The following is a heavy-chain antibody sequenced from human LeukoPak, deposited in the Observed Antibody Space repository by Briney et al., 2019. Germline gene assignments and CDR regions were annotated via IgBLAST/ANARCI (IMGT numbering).Heavy chain of an antibody. V-gene: IGHV3-30*02. Sequence: GGSLRLSCAASEFTFSTFGMHWVRQAPGKGLEWVAFIQYDGRIKLYGDSVKGRFTISRDNSKNTLYLQMNSLRPEDTAVYHCAKDVVGQQWPESYWGQGTLATVSS. J-gene: IGHJ4*02. D-gene: IGHD6-19*01. CDR1: EFTFSTFG. CDR3: AKDVVGQQWPESY. CDR2: IQYDGRIK.